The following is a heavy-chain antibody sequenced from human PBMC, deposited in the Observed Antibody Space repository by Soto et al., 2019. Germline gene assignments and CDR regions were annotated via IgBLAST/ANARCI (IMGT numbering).Heavy chain of an antibody. J-gene: IGHJ4*02. CDR3: ARALLRYSSSFYFDY. CDR2: IYHSVST. Sequence: QLQLQESGSGLVKPSQTLSLTCAVSGGSISSGGYSWSWIRQPPGKGLEWIGYIYHSVSTYYNPSPKSRVTISVDRSKNQFSLKLSSVTAAYTAAYYCARALLRYSSSFYFDYWGQGTLVTVSS. D-gene: IGHD6-6*01. CDR1: GGSISSGGYS. V-gene: IGHV4-30-2*01.